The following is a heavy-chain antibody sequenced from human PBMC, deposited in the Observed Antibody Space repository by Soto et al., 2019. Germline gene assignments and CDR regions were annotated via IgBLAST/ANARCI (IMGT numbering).Heavy chain of an antibody. V-gene: IGHV2-5*02. CDR3: AHTWGLPFDY. J-gene: IGHJ4*02. Sequence: QITLKESGPTLVKPTQTLTLTCTYSGFSLRTTGVGVGWIRQPPGKALEWLGIFYWDDDKRYSPAVKNRLTLTTDISKSQVALTLTNMDPVDTATYYRAHTWGLPFDYWGQGTLVIVSS. CDR2: FYWDDDK. D-gene: IGHD3-16*01. CDR1: GFSLRTTGVG.